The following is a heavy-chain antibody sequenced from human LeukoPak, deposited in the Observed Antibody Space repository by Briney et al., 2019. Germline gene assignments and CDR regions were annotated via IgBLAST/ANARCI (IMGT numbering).Heavy chain of an antibody. V-gene: IGHV5-51*01. Sequence: GESLKISCQGNGYSFTTYWIGWVRQMPGKGLEWTGIIRPGDSRLKYSPSFEGQVTISADKSINTAFLQWNSLKASDTAIYYCARHPPIGTTRQIDYWGQGTLVTVSS. J-gene: IGHJ4*02. CDR2: IRPGDSRL. CDR3: ARHPPIGTTRQIDY. D-gene: IGHD1-7*01. CDR1: GYSFTTYW.